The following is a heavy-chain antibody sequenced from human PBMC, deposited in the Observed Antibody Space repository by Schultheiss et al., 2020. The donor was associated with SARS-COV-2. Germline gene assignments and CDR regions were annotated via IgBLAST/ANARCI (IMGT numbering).Heavy chain of an antibody. J-gene: IGHJ6*02. D-gene: IGHD6-13*01. CDR2: ISSSGSTI. CDR3: AKAIRGITTYSSSWYGLEAYYYYGMDV. CDR1: GFTFSSYE. V-gene: IGHV3-48*03. Sequence: GGSLRLSCAASGFTFSSYEMNWVRQAPGKGLEWVSYISSSGSTIYYADSVKGRFTISRDNAKNSLYLQMNSLRAEDTAVYYCAKAIRGITTYSSSWYGLEAYYYYGMDVWGQGTTVTVSS.